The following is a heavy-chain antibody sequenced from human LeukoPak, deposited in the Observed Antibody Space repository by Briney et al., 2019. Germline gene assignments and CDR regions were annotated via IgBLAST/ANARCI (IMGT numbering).Heavy chain of an antibody. J-gene: IGHJ4*02. Sequence: GGSLSLSCAPSGFPFSSYSMKWLPQARGKGGEGVSSISSSSSYIYYADSVKGRFTISRDNAKNSLYLQMNSLGAEDAAVYYCARDFSGVGAVLFDYWGQGTLVTVSS. CDR2: ISSSSSYI. D-gene: IGHD1-26*01. CDR3: ARDFSGVGAVLFDY. V-gene: IGHV3-21*01. CDR1: GFPFSSYS.